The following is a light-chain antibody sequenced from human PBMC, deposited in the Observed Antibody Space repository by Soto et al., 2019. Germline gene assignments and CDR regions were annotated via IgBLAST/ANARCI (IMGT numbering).Light chain of an antibody. CDR2: EVS. Sequence: QSALTQPPSASGSPGQSVTISCTGTTSDVGGYNYVSWYQQHPGKAPKLMIYEVSQRPSGVPDRFSGSKSGNTTSLTVSGLQAEYEADYYCCSYAGNTDWVFGGGTKLTVL. CDR3: CSYAGNTDWV. J-gene: IGLJ3*02. CDR1: TSDVGGYNY. V-gene: IGLV2-8*01.